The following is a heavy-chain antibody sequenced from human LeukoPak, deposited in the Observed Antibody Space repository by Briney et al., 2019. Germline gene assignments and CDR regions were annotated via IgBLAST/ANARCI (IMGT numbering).Heavy chain of an antibody. J-gene: IGHJ4*02. Sequence: ASVKVSCKASGGTFSSYAISWVRQAPGQGLEWMGWISAYNGNANYAQKLQGRVTMTTDTSTSTAYMELRSLRSDDTAVYYCARYRSGSDSTMGDYWGQGTLVTVSS. V-gene: IGHV1-18*01. CDR1: GGTFSSYA. CDR3: ARYRSGSDSTMGDY. CDR2: ISAYNGNA. D-gene: IGHD1-26*01.